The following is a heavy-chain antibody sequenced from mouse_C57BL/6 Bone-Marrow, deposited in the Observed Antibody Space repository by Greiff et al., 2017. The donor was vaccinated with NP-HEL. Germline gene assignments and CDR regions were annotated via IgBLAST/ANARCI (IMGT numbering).Heavy chain of an antibody. CDR2: INYDGSST. V-gene: IGHV5-16*01. J-gene: IGHJ2*01. CDR1: GFTFSDYY. Sequence: EVKVVESEGGLVQPGSSMKLSCTASGFTFSDYYMAWVRQVPEKGLEWVANINYDGSSTYYLDSLKSRFIISRDNAKNILYLQMSSLKSEDTATYYCARWDYGADYWGQGTTLTVSS. CDR3: ARWDYGADY. D-gene: IGHD2-4*01.